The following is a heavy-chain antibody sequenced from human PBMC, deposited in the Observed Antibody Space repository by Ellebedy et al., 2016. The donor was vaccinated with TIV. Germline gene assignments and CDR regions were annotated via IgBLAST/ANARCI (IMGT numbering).Heavy chain of an antibody. Sequence: PGGSLRLSCAASGFTFRSYGMYWVRQAPGKGLEWAAFIQYDGSDKHYADSVKGRFTISRDNSKNTLYLQMNSLRAEDTAVYYCAKLIQNTDKDAVDIWGQGTMVTVSS. J-gene: IGHJ3*02. D-gene: IGHD2/OR15-2a*01. V-gene: IGHV3-30*02. CDR1: GFTFRSYG. CDR3: AKLIQNTDKDAVDI. CDR2: IQYDGSDK.